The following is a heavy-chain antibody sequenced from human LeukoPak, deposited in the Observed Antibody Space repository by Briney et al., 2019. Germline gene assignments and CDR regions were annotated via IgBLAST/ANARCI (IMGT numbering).Heavy chain of an antibody. J-gene: IGHJ4*02. V-gene: IGHV4-39*01. CDR3: ARRIAVAGTPFDY. CDR2: IYYSGST. D-gene: IGHD6-19*01. CDR1: GGSISSSSYY. Sequence: SETLPLTCTVSGGSISSSSYYWGWIRQPPGKGLEWIGSIYYSGSTYYNPSLKSRVTISVDTSKNQFSLKLSSVTAADTAVYYCARRIAVAGTPFDYWGQGTLVTVSS.